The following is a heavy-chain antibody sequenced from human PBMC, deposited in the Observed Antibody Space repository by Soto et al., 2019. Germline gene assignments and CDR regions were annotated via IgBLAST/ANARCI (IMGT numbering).Heavy chain of an antibody. CDR3: ARKGSTRDCSSTSCYAFTRYHYYYGMDV. V-gene: IGHV1-69*13. D-gene: IGHD2-2*01. CDR2: IIPIFGTA. Sequence: SVKVSCRASGGTFSSYAISWVRQAPGQGLEWMGGIIPIFGTANYAQKFQGRVTITADESTSTAYMELSSLRSEDTAVYYCARKGSTRDCSSTSCYAFTRYHYYYGMDVCGQWTTVTVCS. CDR1: GGTFSSYA. J-gene: IGHJ6*02.